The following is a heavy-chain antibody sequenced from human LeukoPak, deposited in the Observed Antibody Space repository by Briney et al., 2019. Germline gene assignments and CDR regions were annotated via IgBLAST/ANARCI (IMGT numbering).Heavy chain of an antibody. V-gene: IGHV3-48*01. CDR2: ISSSGSTI. D-gene: IGHD1-26*01. Sequence: GGSLRLSCAASGFTFSSYTMNWVRQAPGKGLEWVSYISSSGSTIFYADSVKGRFTISRGNPKNTQYLQMNSLIAAATAVYYCAKNQVVYSGSNRFDYWGQGTLVTVSS. CDR1: GFTFSSYT. CDR3: AKNQVVYSGSNRFDY. J-gene: IGHJ4*02.